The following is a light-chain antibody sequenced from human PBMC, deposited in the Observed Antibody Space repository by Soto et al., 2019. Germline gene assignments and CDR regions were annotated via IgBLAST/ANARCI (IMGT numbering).Light chain of an antibody. CDR3: AAWDDSLNAYV. CDR2: SNN. J-gene: IGLJ1*01. Sequence: QSVLTQPPSASGTPGQRVTISCSGSSSNVGSNTVNWYQQLPGTAPKLLIYSNNQRPSGVPDRFSGSKSGTSASLAISGLQSGDEADYYCAAWDDSLNAYVFATGTKVPVL. V-gene: IGLV1-44*01. CDR1: SSNVGSNT.